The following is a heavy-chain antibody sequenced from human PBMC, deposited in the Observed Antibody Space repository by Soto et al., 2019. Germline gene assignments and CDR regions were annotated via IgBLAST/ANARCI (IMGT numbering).Heavy chain of an antibody. CDR1: GGSFSGYY. Sequence: PSETLSLTCAVYGGSFSGYYWSWIRQPPGKGLEWIGEINHSGSTNYNPSLKSRVTISVDTSKNQFSLKLSSVTAADTAVYYCARGRRTTVTIDYRGQGTPVTVSS. J-gene: IGHJ4*02. CDR3: ARGRRTTVTIDY. CDR2: INHSGST. V-gene: IGHV4-34*01. D-gene: IGHD4-17*01.